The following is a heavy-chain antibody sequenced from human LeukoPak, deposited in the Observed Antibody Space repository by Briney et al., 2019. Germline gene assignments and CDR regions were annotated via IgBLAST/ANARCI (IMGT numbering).Heavy chain of an antibody. Sequence: GGSLRLSCAASGFTFSSYAMSWVRQAPRKGLEWVSAISGSGGSTYYADSVKGRFTISRGNSKNTLYLQMNSLRAEDTAVYYCAKAYTLLRYFGWSFFDYWGQGTLVTVSS. CDR2: ISGSGGST. D-gene: IGHD3-9*01. V-gene: IGHV3-23*01. CDR1: GFTFSSYA. J-gene: IGHJ4*02. CDR3: AKAYTLLRYFGWSFFDY.